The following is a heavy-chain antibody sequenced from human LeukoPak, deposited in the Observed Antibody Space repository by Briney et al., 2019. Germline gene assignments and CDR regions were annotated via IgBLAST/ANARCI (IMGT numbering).Heavy chain of an antibody. V-gene: IGHV3-23*01. D-gene: IGHD3-10*01. CDR2: ISSGGST. CDR1: GFTFSSYA. Sequence: PGGFLRLSCAASGFTFSSYAMSWVRQAPGKGLERASVISSGGSTGYVDSVKGRFTISRDYSKNTLYLQMDSLRAEDSAVYYCAKGYSSSGTYNTPFDYWGQGTPVTVSS. CDR3: AKGYSSSGTYNTPFDY. J-gene: IGHJ4*02.